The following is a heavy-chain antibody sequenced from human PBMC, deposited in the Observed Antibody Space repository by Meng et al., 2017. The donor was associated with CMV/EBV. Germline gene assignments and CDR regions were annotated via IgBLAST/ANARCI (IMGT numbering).Heavy chain of an antibody. J-gene: IGHJ4*02. CDR3: AKDLEPGIAVAGPSGRKATDFDY. D-gene: IGHD6-19*01. Sequence: GGSLRLSCAASGFTFSSYAMHWVRQAPGKGLEYVSAISSNGGSTYYADSVKGRFTISRDNSKNTLYLQMGSLRAEDMAVYYCAKDLEPGIAVAGPSGRKATDFDYWGQGTLVTVSS. V-gene: IGHV3-64*02. CDR2: ISSNGGST. CDR1: GFTFSSYA.